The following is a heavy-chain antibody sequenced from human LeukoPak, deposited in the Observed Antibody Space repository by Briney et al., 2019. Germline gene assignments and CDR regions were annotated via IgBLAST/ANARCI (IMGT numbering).Heavy chain of an antibody. CDR1: GFNFNNYH. V-gene: IGHV3-23*01. CDR3: AKKSQSHGRGAFDI. J-gene: IGHJ3*02. CDR2: ITFSGDST. Sequence: PGGSLRLSCAASGFNFNNYHMTWVRQAPGEGLEWVSIITFSGDSTYYADSVKGWFTISRDNSKNTLYLQMNSLRAEDTAVYYCAKKSQSHGRGAFDIWGQGTMATVSS. D-gene: IGHD3-10*02.